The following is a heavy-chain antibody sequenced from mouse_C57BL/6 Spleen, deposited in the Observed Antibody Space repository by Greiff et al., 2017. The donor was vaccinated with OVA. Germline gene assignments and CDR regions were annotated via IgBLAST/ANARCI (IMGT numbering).Heavy chain of an antibody. CDR2: IDPSDSYT. Sequence: QVQLKQPGAELVMPGASVKLSCKASGYTFTSYWMHWVKQRPGQGLEWIGEIDPSDSYTNYNQKFKGKSTLTVDKSSSTAYMQLSSLTSEDSAVYYCARTHYYGRGDYAMDYWGQGTSVTVSS. J-gene: IGHJ4*01. CDR1: GYTFTSYW. V-gene: IGHV1-69*01. CDR3: ARTHYYGRGDYAMDY. D-gene: IGHD1-1*01.